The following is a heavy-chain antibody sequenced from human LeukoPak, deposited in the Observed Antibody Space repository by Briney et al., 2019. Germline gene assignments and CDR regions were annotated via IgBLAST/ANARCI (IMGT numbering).Heavy chain of an antibody. V-gene: IGHV1-2*02. D-gene: IGHD2-21*01. J-gene: IGHJ3*02. CDR2: INPNSGGT. Sequence: ASVKVSCKASGYTFTGYYMHWVRQAPGQGLEWMGWINPNSGGTNYAQKFQGRVTITRNTSISTAYMELSSLRSEDTAVYYCARGRSLARVAFDIWGQGTMVTVSS. CDR1: GYTFTGYY. CDR3: ARGRSLARVAFDI.